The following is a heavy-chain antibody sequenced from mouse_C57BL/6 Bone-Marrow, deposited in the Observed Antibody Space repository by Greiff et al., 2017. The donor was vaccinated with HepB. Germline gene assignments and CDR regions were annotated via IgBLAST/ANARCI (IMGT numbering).Heavy chain of an antibody. Sequence: VQGVESGAELARPGASVKLSCKASGYTFTSYGISWVKQRTGQGLEWIVEIYPRSGNTYYNEKFKGKATLTADKSSSTAYMELRSLTSEDSAVYFCARRGVTKGFAYWGQGTLVTVSA. V-gene: IGHV1-81*01. D-gene: IGHD2-2*01. CDR3: ARRGVTKGFAY. J-gene: IGHJ3*01. CDR2: IYPRSGNT. CDR1: GYTFTSYG.